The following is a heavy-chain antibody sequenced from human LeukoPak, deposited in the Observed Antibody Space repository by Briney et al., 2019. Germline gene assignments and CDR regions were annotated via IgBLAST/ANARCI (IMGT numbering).Heavy chain of an antibody. CDR3: ARVEGGSGWYYFDY. J-gene: IGHJ4*02. V-gene: IGHV4-59*01. D-gene: IGHD6-19*01. CDR2: IYYSGST. CDR1: GDSISSYS. Sequence: PSETLSLTSTVSGDSISSYSWSWLRQPPGKGLEWIGHIYYSGSTNYNPSLKSRGNISVDTSKNHFSLKLSSVTAADTAVYYCARVEGGSGWYYFDYWGQGTLVTVSS.